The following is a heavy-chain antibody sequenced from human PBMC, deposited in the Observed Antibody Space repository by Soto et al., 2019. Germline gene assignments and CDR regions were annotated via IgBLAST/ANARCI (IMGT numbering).Heavy chain of an antibody. Sequence: QVQLVQSGAEVKKPGSSVKVSCKASGGTVSRYTIIWVRQAPGQGLEWMGRNIPILGITNYAQKFQGRVTITAEKSTSTDYMELSSLRSEDTAVYYCARDYYYDSSGYLEYFQHWGQGTLVTVSS. CDR3: ARDYYYDSSGYLEYFQH. CDR1: GGTVSRYT. V-gene: IGHV1-69*08. CDR2: NIPILGIT. D-gene: IGHD3-22*01. J-gene: IGHJ1*01.